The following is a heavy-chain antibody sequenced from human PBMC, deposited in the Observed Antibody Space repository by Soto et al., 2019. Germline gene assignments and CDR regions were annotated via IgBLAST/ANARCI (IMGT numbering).Heavy chain of an antibody. CDR3: ARYRGGGRYLWFDP. CDR2: VYPDDSDT. D-gene: IGHD2-15*01. Sequence: PGESLKISCKGSENTFSSYWIAWVRQLPGKGLECMGIVYPDDSDTRYSPSFQGQVNISADKSITTAYLEWKSLKASDTAMDYCARYRGGGRYLWFDPXG. J-gene: IGHJ5*02. CDR1: ENTFSSYW. V-gene: IGHV5-51*01.